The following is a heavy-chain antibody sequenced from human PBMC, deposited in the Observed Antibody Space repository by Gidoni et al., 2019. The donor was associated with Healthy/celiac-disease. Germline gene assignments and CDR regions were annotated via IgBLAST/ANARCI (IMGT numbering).Heavy chain of an antibody. V-gene: IGHV3-9*01. CDR3: AKDYGQQLVLYYFDY. D-gene: IGHD6-13*01. CDR2: ISWNSGSI. CDR1: GFTFDDYA. J-gene: IGHJ4*02. Sequence: EVQLVESGGGLVQPGRSLRLSCAASGFTFDDYAMHWVRQAPGKGLEWVSGISWNSGSIGYADSVKGRFTISRDNAKNSLYLQMNSLRAEDTALYYCAKDYGQQLVLYYFDYWGQGTLVTVSS.